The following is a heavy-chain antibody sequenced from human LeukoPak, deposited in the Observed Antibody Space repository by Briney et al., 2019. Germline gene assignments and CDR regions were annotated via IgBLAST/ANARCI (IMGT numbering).Heavy chain of an antibody. Sequence: GRSLRLSCAASGFTFSSYAMHWVRQAPGKGLEWVAVISYDGSNKYYADSVKGRFTISRDNSKNTLYLQMNSLRAEDTAVYYCARDGEYTYYCDSSGYYFDYWGQGTLVTVSS. CDR2: ISYDGSNK. CDR1: GFTFSSYA. D-gene: IGHD3-22*01. J-gene: IGHJ4*02. V-gene: IGHV3-30*01. CDR3: ARDGEYTYYCDSSGYYFDY.